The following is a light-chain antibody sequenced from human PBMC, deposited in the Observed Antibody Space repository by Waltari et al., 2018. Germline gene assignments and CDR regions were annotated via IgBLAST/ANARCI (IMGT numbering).Light chain of an antibody. V-gene: IGKV1-5*01. Sequence: DIQMTQSPSTLSASAGDRVTITCRASQNINSWLAWFQQKPGKAPKLLIHAASSLQSGVPSRFSGGGSGTELTLTISNLQPDDFATYYCQQYETYSGTFGQGTKVEIK. J-gene: IGKJ1*01. CDR2: AAS. CDR1: QNINSW. CDR3: QQYETYSGT.